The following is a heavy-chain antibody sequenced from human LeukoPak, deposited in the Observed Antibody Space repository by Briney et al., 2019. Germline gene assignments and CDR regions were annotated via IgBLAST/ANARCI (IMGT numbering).Heavy chain of an antibody. V-gene: IGHV4-61*02. CDR1: GGSISSDTYY. CDR2: IYTSGTT. J-gene: IGHJ4*02. Sequence: SETLSLTCTVSGGSISSDTYYWSWIRQPAGEGLEWIGRIYTSGTTNYNPSLKSRVTISVDTSKNQFSLKLNSVTAADTAVYYCARVSLGPDAYFDYWGQGTLVTVSS. D-gene: IGHD2-2*01. CDR3: ARVSLGPDAYFDY.